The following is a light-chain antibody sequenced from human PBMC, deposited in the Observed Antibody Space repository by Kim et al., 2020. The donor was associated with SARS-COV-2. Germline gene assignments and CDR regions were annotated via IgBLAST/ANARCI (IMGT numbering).Light chain of an antibody. Sequence: AAVGDRVPSACPASQSISSYLTWCQQKPGKAPNLLSYASSTLQSGVPSRFSGSGSGTDYTLAISSLQPEDFATYYCQQGHSTPYTFGQGTKLEI. CDR3: QQGHSTPYT. CDR2: ASS. V-gene: IGKV1-39*01. J-gene: IGKJ2*01. CDR1: QSISSY.